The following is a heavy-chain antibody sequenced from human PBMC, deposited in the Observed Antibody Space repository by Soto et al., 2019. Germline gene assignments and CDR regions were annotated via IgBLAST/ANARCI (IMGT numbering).Heavy chain of an antibody. V-gene: IGHV1-69*01. CDR2: VIPIFGTA. CDR1: GGTFSSYA. Sequence: QVQLVQSGAEVKKPGSSVKVSCKASGGTFSSYAISWVRQAPGQGLEWMGGVIPIFGTANYAQKFRGRVTITADESTSTAYMELSSLRSEDTAVYYCARDPNPSLELLQGYYGMDVWGQGTTVTVSS. J-gene: IGHJ6*02. D-gene: IGHD1-7*01. CDR3: ARDPNPSLELLQGYYGMDV.